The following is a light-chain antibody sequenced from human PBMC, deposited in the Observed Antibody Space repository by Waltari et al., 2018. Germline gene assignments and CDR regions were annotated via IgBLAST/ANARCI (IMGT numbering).Light chain of an antibody. CDR2: SSS. J-gene: IGKJ5*01. V-gene: IGKV1-9*01. CDR1: PDISSY. CDR3: QQLNNFPIA. Sequence: IQLTQSPSSLSASVGDRVTITCRASPDISSYLAWYQQKPGKAPKLLIYSSSSLQSGGPSRFSGSGSGTELNLTISGLQPEDFSTDYCQQLNNFPIAFGQGTRLEIK.